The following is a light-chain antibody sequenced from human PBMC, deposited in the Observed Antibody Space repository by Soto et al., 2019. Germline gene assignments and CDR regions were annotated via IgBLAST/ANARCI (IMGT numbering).Light chain of an antibody. V-gene: IGKV3-15*01. CDR2: GAS. CDR1: QSVSSN. CDR3: ENYNNSPNT. Sequence: ETVMTQSPATLSVSPGERATLSCRASQSVSSNLAWYQQKPGQAPRLLIYGASTRATAIPARFSGSGSGTEFTLTISSLQSEDFAAYSCENYNNSPNTLRQGTKV. J-gene: IGKJ1*01.